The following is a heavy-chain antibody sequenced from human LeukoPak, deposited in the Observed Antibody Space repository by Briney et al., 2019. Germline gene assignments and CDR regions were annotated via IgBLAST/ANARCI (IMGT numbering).Heavy chain of an antibody. D-gene: IGHD2-15*01. J-gene: IGHJ4*02. CDR3: ARAEGYCSGGSCYWSWIDY. CDR1: GYTFTGYY. V-gene: IGHV1-46*01. Sequence: ASVKVSCKASGYTFTGYYMHWVRQAPGQGLEWMGWINPSGGSTSYAQKFQGRVTMTRDTSTSTVYMELSSLRSEDTAVYYCARAEGYCSGGSCYWSWIDYWGQGTLVTVSS. CDR2: INPSGGST.